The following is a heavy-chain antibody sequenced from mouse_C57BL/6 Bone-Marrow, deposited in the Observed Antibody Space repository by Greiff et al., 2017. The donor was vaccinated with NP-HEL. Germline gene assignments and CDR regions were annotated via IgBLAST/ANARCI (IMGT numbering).Heavy chain of an antibody. V-gene: IGHV1-26*01. D-gene: IGHD2-1*01. Sequence: EVQLQQSGPELVKPGASVKISCKASGYTFTDYYMNWVKQSHGKSLEWIGDINPNNGGTSYNQKFKGKATLTVDKSSSTAYMELRSLTSEDSAVYYCARWALYYDYDAIDYWGQGTSVTVSS. CDR3: ARWALYYDYDAIDY. CDR1: GYTFTDYY. CDR2: INPNNGGT. J-gene: IGHJ4*01.